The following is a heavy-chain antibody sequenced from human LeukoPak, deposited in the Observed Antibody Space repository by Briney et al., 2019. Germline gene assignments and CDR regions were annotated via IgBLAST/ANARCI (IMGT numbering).Heavy chain of an antibody. CDR2: ISGSGGST. J-gene: IGHJ3*02. CDR3: AKEIRDYYDSSGYYSADAFDI. D-gene: IGHD3-22*01. CDR1: GLTFSSYA. V-gene: IGHV3-23*01. Sequence: PGGSLRLSCAASGLTFSSYAMSWVRQAPGKGLEWVSAISGSGGSTYYADSVKGRFTISRDNSKNTLYLQMNSLRAEDTAVYYCAKEIRDYYDSSGYYSADAFDIWGQGTMVTVSS.